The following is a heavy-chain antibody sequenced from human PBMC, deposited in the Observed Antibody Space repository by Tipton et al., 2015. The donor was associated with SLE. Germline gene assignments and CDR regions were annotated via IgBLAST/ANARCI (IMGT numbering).Heavy chain of an antibody. J-gene: IGHJ4*02. Sequence: SLRLSCVASGFRFSDYWMSWVRQAPGKGLEWVDKIKQDGSEKYYVESVKGRFTISRDNAKNSLYLQMNTLRDEDTALCVSRPYDLLSAPYDYWGQGTLVTVSS. CDR2: IKQDGSEK. V-gene: IGHV3-7*01. CDR3: RPYDLLSAPYDY. CDR1: GFRFSDYW. D-gene: IGHD1-26*01.